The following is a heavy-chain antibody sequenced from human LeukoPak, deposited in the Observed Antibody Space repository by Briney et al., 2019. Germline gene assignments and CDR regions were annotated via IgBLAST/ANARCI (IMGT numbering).Heavy chain of an antibody. CDR2: ISAYNGNT. Sequence: GASVKVSCKASGYTFTSYGISWVRQAPGQGLEWMGWISAYNGNTNYAQKLQGRVTMTTDTSTSTAYMELRSLRSDDTAVYYCARVASRRDFTIFGIVYWGQGTLVTVSS. CDR1: GYTFTSYG. V-gene: IGHV1-18*01. CDR3: ARVASRRDFTIFGIVY. D-gene: IGHD3-3*01. J-gene: IGHJ4*02.